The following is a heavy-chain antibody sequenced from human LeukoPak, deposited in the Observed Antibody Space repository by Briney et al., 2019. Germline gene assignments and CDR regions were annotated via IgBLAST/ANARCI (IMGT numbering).Heavy chain of an antibody. CDR2: IYSGGST. J-gene: IGHJ4*02. V-gene: IGHV3-66*04. CDR1: EFSVGSNY. CDR3: ARQTSDSTTFDY. D-gene: IGHD1-1*01. Sequence: GGSLRLSCAASEFSVGSNYMTWVRQAPGKGLEWVSLIYSGGSTYYADSVKGRFTISRDNSKNTLYLQMNSLRVEDTAVYYCARQTSDSTTFDYWGQGTLVTVSS.